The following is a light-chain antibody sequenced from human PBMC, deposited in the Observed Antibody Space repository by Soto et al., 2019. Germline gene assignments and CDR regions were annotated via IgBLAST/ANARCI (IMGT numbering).Light chain of an antibody. CDR2: AAS. CDR1: QAISSY. CDR3: QQSYRTPWT. Sequence: DIQMTQSPSSLSASLGDRVTITCRANQAISSYLVWYQHKLGQAPKLLIHAASTFAIGVPSRFSGSESGTDFTLTISCLEHEDSATYYCQQSYRTPWTFGQGTKVEIK. V-gene: IGKV1-39*01. J-gene: IGKJ1*01.